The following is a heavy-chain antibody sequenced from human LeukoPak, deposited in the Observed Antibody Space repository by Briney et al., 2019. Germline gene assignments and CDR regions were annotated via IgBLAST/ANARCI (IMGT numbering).Heavy chain of an antibody. D-gene: IGHD3-22*01. V-gene: IGHV3-33*01. CDR1: GFTFSDYG. CDR2: IWYDGSTK. CDR3: GRDLYYYDSSGYWDI. Sequence: GGSLRLSCAASGFTFSDYGMHWVRQAPGKGLEWVAVIWYDGSTKYYADSVKGRFTISRDNSKNTLYLQMNSLRAEDTAVYYCGRDLYYYDSSGYWDIGGQGTLVTVSS. J-gene: IGHJ4*02.